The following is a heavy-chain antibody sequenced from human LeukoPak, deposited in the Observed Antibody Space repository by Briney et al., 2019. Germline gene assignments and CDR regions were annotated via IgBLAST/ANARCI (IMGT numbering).Heavy chain of an antibody. Sequence: SQTLSLTCAVSGGSISSGGDSWSWLRQPPGKGLEWIGYSYHTGSTYYNPSLKSRVTISVDRSKNQFSLNLSSVTAADTAVYYCARGGGHCTSTSCLRVDWFDPWGQGTLVTVSS. D-gene: IGHD2-2*01. J-gene: IGHJ5*02. CDR1: GGSISSGGDS. CDR2: SYHTGST. V-gene: IGHV4-30-2*01. CDR3: ARGGGHCTSTSCLRVDWFDP.